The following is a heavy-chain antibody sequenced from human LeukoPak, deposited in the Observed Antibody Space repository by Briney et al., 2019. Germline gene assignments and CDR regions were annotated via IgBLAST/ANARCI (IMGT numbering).Heavy chain of an antibody. V-gene: IGHV4-59*01. CDR2: IYYSGST. J-gene: IGHJ3*02. Sequence: SETLSLTCTVSGGSISSYYWSWIRQPPGKGLEWIGYIYYSGSTNYNPSLKSRVTISVDTSKNQFSLKLSSVTAADTAVYYCAGVSSRLGEFEDAFDIWGQGTMVTVSS. D-gene: IGHD3-16*01. CDR3: AGVSSRLGEFEDAFDI. CDR1: GGSISSYY.